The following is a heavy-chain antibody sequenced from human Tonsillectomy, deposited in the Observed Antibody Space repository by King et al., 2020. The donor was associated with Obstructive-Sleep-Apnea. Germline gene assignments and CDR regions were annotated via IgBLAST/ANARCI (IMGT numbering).Heavy chain of an antibody. V-gene: IGHV4-4*07. D-gene: IGHD3-9*01. CDR2: MFTRGGT. J-gene: IGHJ6*02. CDR3: ARDVPYDWLVPSYYYGMDV. Sequence: VQLQESGPGLVKPSETLSLTCTVSGGSISSYSWAWIRQPAGGGLDWSGRMFTRGGTNCNPSLQSRVPMSVDTSKNQFVLKLSSVTAADTAVYYCARDVPYDWLVPSYYYGMDVWGQGTTVTVSS. CDR1: GGSISSYS.